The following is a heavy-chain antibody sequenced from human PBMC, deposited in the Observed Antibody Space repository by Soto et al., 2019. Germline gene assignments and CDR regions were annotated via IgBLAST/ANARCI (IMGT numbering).Heavy chain of an antibody. CDR1: GFTFSTSA. D-gene: IGHD1-26*01. CDR3: ARDRGTIVGATTYWFDL. Sequence: GASVKVSCKSSGFTFSTSAGQWVRQARGQRLEWMGWIVVGSDRTNYAQRFQGRVTMTRDTSTSAVYMELSSLRSEDTAVYYCARDRGTIVGATTYWFDLWGQGTLVTVSS. J-gene: IGHJ5*02. V-gene: IGHV1-58*01. CDR2: IVVGSDRT.